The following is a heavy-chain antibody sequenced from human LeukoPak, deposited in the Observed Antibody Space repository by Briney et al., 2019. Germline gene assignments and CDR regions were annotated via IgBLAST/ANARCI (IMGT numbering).Heavy chain of an antibody. V-gene: IGHV3-30*02. J-gene: IGHJ6*03. CDR1: GFTFSSYG. Sequence: PGGSLRLSCAASGFTFSSYGMHWVRQAPGKGLELVTFIRYDANNKYYADSVKGRFTISRDNSKNTLYLQMNSLRPEDTAVYYCAKKLGNCSSTSRQDIGYYMDVWGKGTTVTVSS. CDR2: IRYDANNK. CDR3: AKKLGNCSSTSRQDIGYYMDV. D-gene: IGHD2-2*01.